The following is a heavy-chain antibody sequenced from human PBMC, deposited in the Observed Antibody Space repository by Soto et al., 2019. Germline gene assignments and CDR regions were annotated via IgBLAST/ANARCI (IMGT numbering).Heavy chain of an antibody. Sequence: QVQLVQSGAEVKKPGSSVKVSCKASGDTFSFYTLNWVRQAPGQGFEWVGRVNPILAMSSSAHKFQGRVSLFADKSAGTAYMELRSLGSDDTAGYYCATSYGSGSSPFAYWGQGTLVTVSS. J-gene: IGHJ4*02. V-gene: IGHV1-69*02. CDR2: VNPILAMS. CDR1: GDTFSFYT. CDR3: ATSYGSGSSPFAY. D-gene: IGHD3-10*01.